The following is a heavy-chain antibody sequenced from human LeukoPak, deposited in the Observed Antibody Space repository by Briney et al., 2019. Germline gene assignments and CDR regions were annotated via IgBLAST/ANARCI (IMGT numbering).Heavy chain of an antibody. CDR2: IKQDGSGQ. D-gene: IGHD3-10*01. Sequence: GGSLRLSCAASGLTFRNFWMCWVRQAPGKGLEWAATIKQDGSGQYYVDSVKGRFTISRDNAQNSLYLQMNNLRAEDTAVYYCARSYGHSFDYWGQGTLVTVSS. CDR1: GLTFRNFW. V-gene: IGHV3-7*01. CDR3: ARSYGHSFDY. J-gene: IGHJ4*02.